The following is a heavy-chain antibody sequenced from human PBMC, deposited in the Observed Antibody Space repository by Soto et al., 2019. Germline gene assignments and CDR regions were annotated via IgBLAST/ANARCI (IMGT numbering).Heavy chain of an antibody. CDR3: ATFWSGYPHFDY. V-gene: IGHV1-24*01. J-gene: IGHJ4*02. D-gene: IGHD3-3*01. CDR2: FEPEDGET. CDR1: GYTLTELS. Sequence: ASVKVSCKVSGYTLTELSMHWVRQAPGKGLEWMGGFEPEDGETIYAQKFQGRVTMTEDTSTDTAYMELSSLRSEDTAVYYCATFWSGYPHFDYWGQGTLVTVSS.